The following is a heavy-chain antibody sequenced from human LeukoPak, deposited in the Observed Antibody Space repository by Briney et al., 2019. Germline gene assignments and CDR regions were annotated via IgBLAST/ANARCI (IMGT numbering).Heavy chain of an antibody. CDR2: ISWNSGSI. D-gene: IGHD1-26*01. CDR3: AKDGYSGTAGGFDY. J-gene: IGHJ4*02. CDR1: GFTFDDYG. V-gene: IGHV3-9*01. Sequence: GGSLRLSCAASGFTFDDYGMHWVRQAPGKGLEWVSGISWNSGSIGYADSVKGRFTISRDNAKNSLYLQMNSLRAEDTAVYYCAKDGYSGTAGGFDYWGQGTLVTVSS.